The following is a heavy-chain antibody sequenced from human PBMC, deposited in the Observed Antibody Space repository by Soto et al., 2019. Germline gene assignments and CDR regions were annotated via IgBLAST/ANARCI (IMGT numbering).Heavy chain of an antibody. V-gene: IGHV3-74*01. CDR2: INSDGSST. D-gene: IGHD5-12*01. Sequence: GGSLRLSCAASGFTFSSYWMHWVRQAPGKGLVWVSRINSDGSSTSYADSVKGRFTISRDNAKNTLYLQMNSLRAEDTAVYYCARASFRGYDLGQGRQDYYYYGMDVWGQGTTVTVSS. CDR3: ARASFRGYDLGQGRQDYYYYGMDV. J-gene: IGHJ6*02. CDR1: GFTFSSYW.